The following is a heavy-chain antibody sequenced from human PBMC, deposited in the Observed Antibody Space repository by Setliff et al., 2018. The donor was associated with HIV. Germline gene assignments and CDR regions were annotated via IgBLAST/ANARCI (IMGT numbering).Heavy chain of an antibody. Sequence: GGSLRLSCAASGFIIRNHWMTWVRQAPGKGLEWVSGISGSGSSTYYADSVKGRFTISRDNSKNTLYLQMNRLRADDTAIYYCAKGASLVPRRPHFCYFDYWGQGALVTVSS. J-gene: IGHJ4*02. CDR3: AKGASLVPRRPHFCYFDY. CDR2: ISGSGSST. CDR1: GFIIRNHW. V-gene: IGHV3-23*01. D-gene: IGHD3-16*02.